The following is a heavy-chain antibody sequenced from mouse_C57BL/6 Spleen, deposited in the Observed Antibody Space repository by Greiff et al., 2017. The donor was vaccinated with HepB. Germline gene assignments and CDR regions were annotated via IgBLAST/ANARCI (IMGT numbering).Heavy chain of an antibody. J-gene: IGHJ1*03. Sequence: QVQLQQPGAELVMPGASVKLSCKASGYTFTSYWMHWVKQRPGQGLEWIGEIDPSDSYTNYNQKFKGKSTLTVDKSSSTAYMQLSSLTSEDAAVYYCARSLTTVAYFDVWGTGTTVTVSS. CDR1: GYTFTSYW. CDR3: ARSLTTVAYFDV. D-gene: IGHD1-1*01. V-gene: IGHV1-69*01. CDR2: IDPSDSYT.